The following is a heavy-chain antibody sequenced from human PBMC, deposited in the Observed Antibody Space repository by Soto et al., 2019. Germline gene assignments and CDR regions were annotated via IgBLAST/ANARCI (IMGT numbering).Heavy chain of an antibody. V-gene: IGHV3-43*01. J-gene: IGHJ6*02. CDR3: AKDLHDFWSGYQGPYGMDV. CDR2: ISWDGGST. D-gene: IGHD3-3*01. Sequence: GGSLRLSCAASGFTFDDYTMHWVRQAPGKGLEWVSLISWDGGSTYYADSVKGRFTNSRDNSKNSLYLQMNSLRTEDTALYYCAKDLHDFWSGYQGPYGMDVWGQGTTVTVSS. CDR1: GFTFDDYT.